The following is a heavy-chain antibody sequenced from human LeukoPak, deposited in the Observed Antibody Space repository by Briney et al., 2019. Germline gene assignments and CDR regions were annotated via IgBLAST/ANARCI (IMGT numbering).Heavy chain of an antibody. CDR2: ISYDGSNK. J-gene: IGHJ4*02. Sequence: GGSLRLSCAASGFTFSRYWMHWVRQAPGKGLEWVAVISYDGSNKYYADSVKGRFTISRDNSKNTLYLQMNSLRAEDTAVYYCAKMGRIAVAGTLDYWGQGTLVTVSS. CDR3: AKMGRIAVAGTLDY. V-gene: IGHV3-30*18. D-gene: IGHD6-19*01. CDR1: GFTFSRYW.